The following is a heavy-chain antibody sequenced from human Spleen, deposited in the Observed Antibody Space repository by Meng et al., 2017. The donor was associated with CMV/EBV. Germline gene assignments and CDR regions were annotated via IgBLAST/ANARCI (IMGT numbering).Heavy chain of an antibody. V-gene: IGHV6-1*01. CDR1: GASVSSYRAA. J-gene: IGHJ4*02. Sequence: ISGASVSSYRAAWNWLRQSPSRGLEWLGRTYYRSKWYNDYAVSVKSRITINPDTSKNQFSLQLNSVTPEDTAVYYCARITGTTGFDYWGQGTLVTVSS. D-gene: IGHD1-7*01. CDR3: ARITGTTGFDY. CDR2: TYYRSKWYN.